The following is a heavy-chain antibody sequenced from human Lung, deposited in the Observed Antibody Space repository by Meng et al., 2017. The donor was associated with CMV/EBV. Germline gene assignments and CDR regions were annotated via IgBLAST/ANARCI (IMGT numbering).Heavy chain of an antibody. CDR2: IYIGDTT. D-gene: IGHD6-13*01. Sequence: GESLKISCAASGFTVRNTYMKLVRRAPGKGLEWVSTIYIGDTTNYTHSVKGRFTISRDTSKNTLYLQMNSLRDEDTAVYYCARGLAADGIFDSWGQGTRVTVSS. CDR3: ARGLAADGIFDS. J-gene: IGHJ4*02. V-gene: IGHV3-53*01. CDR1: GFTVRNTY.